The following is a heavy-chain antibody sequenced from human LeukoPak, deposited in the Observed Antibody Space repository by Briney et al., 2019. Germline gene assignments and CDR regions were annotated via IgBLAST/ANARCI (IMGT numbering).Heavy chain of an antibody. Sequence: GGSLRLSCAASGFTFSSYTMNWVRQAPGKGLEWVSPINGAVTSTNYADSVKGRFTISRDNAKNTLYLQMNTLRADDTAVYYCARQGDYGGNSDTFDIWGQGTMVTVSS. CDR3: ARQGDYGGNSDTFDI. CDR2: INGAVTST. J-gene: IGHJ3*02. V-gene: IGHV3-21*01. D-gene: IGHD4-23*01. CDR1: GFTFSSYT.